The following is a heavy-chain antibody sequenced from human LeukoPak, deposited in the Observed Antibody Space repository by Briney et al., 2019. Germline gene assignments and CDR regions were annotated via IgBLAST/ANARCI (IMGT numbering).Heavy chain of an antibody. D-gene: IGHD3-22*01. CDR3: ARDRYYYDSSGSRIFDY. V-gene: IGHV4-4*07. CDR2: IYTSGST. Sequence: PSETLSLTCTVSGGSISSYYWSWIRQPAGKGLEWIGRIYTSGSTNYNPSLKSRVTMSVDTSKNQFSLKLSSVTAADTAVYYCARDRYYYDSSGSRIFDYWGQGTLVTVSS. J-gene: IGHJ4*02. CDR1: GGSISSYY.